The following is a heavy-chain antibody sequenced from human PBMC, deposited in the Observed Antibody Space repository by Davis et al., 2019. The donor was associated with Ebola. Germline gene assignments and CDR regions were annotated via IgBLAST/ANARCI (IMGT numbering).Heavy chain of an antibody. Sequence: SVTVSCKASGRTFSSSATSRVRQAPGHGLEWMGGIIPIFGTANYAQKFQGRVTITADESTSTAYMELSSLRSEDTAVYYCARDRLELRSGYYFDYWGQGTLVTVSS. CDR3: ARDRLELRSGYYFDY. V-gene: IGHV1-69*13. CDR1: GRTFSSSA. CDR2: IIPIFGTA. D-gene: IGHD1-26*01. J-gene: IGHJ4*02.